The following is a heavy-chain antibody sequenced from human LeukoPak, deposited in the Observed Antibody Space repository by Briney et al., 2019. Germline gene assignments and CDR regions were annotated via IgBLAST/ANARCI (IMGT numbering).Heavy chain of an antibody. J-gene: IGHJ5*02. Sequence: GGSLRLSCAASGFPFSNHAMSWVRQPPGKGLEWVAAISNGNTYYADSVRGRFTISRDDSKNMVYLQMNSLRDEDTALYYCVREAGYCASVCLKSNWFDPWGQGTLVTVSS. V-gene: IGHV3-23*01. CDR3: VREAGYCASVCLKSNWFDP. D-gene: IGHD2-15*01. CDR1: GFPFSNHA. CDR2: ISNGNT.